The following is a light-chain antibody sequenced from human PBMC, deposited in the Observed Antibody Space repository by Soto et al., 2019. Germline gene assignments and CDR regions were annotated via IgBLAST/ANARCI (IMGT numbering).Light chain of an antibody. CDR1: QSVSSN. V-gene: IGKV3-15*01. Sequence: EIVMTQSPATLSVSPGERATLSCRASQSVSSNLAWYQQKPGQAPRLLIHGASTRDTGIPARFSGSGSGTEFTLTISSLQSEDFAVYYCQQYNDWPGTFGPGTKVDIK. CDR3: QQYNDWPGT. CDR2: GAS. J-gene: IGKJ3*01.